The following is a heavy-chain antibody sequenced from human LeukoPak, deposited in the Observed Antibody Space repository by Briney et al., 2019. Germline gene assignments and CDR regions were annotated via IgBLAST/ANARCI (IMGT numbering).Heavy chain of an antibody. J-gene: IGHJ4*02. CDR2: IYHGGST. V-gene: IGHV4-4*02. CDR3: ARGRKDYGSGTYYFDY. D-gene: IGHD3-10*01. Sequence: SGTLSLTCAVSDGSISSNNWWSWVRQPPRKGLEWIGEIYHGGSTNSNPSLKSRVTISVDKSKNQFSLKLSSLTAADTAVYYCARGRKDYGSGTYYFDYWGQGTLVTVSS. CDR1: DGSISSNNW.